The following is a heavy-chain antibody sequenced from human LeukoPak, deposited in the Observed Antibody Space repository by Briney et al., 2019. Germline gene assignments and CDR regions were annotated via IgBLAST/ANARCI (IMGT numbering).Heavy chain of an antibody. CDR2: IYYSGST. CDR1: GGSISSSSYY. Sequence: PSETLSLTCTVSGGSISSSSYYWGWIRQPPGKGLEWIGSIYYSGSTYYTPSLKSRVTISVDTSKNQFSLKLSSVTAADTAVYYCARQADTGYYDFWSGYSPNWFDPWGQGTLVTVSS. CDR3: ARQADTGYYDFWSGYSPNWFDP. D-gene: IGHD3-3*01. V-gene: IGHV4-39*01. J-gene: IGHJ5*02.